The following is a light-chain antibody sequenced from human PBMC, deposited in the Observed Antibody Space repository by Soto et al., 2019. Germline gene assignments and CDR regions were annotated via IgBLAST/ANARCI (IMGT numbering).Light chain of an antibody. CDR2: DAC. V-gene: IGKV1-33*01. CDR3: QQYDNLPWT. CDR1: QDISNY. J-gene: IGKJ1*01. Sequence: DIRITHSPSTLSASVGYRVTITCQTSQDISNYLNWDQQKSGKAPKLLIYDACNLETGVPSRFSGSGSGTDFTFTISSLQPEDIATYYCQQYDNLPWTFGQGTKVDIK.